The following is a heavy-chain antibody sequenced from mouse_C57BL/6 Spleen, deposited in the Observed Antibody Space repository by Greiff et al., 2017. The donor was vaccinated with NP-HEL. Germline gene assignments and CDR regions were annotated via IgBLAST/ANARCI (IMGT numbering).Heavy chain of an antibody. Sequence: QVQLQQSGAELARPGASVKMSCKASGYTFTSYTMHWVKQRPGQGLEWIGYINPSSGYTKYIQKFKDKATLTADKSSSTAYMQLVSLTSADCAVYYCAREGYGNYWFAYWGQGTLVTVSA. CDR3: AREGYGNYWFAY. V-gene: IGHV1-4*01. D-gene: IGHD2-1*01. CDR2: INPSSGYT. J-gene: IGHJ3*01. CDR1: GYTFTSYT.